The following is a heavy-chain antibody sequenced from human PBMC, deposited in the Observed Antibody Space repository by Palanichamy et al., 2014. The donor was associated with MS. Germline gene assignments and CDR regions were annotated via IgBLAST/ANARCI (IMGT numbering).Heavy chain of an antibody. D-gene: IGHD5-18*01. CDR2: ISYDGSDK. CDR3: AKERGYRYGSDSNYYGVDV. Sequence: QVQLVESGGGVVQPGRSLRLSCAASGFTFRSYGMHWVRQAPGKGLEWVVVISYDGSDKYYADSVKGRFTISRDNSKNTLYLQMNSLRADDAAVYYCAKERGYRYGSDSNYYGVDVWGQGTTVTVSS. V-gene: IGHV3-30*18. J-gene: IGHJ6*02. CDR1: GFTFRSYG.